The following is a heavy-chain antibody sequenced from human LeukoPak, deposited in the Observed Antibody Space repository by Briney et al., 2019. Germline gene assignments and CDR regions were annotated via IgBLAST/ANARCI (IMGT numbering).Heavy chain of an antibody. CDR3: AREGPIAVAGYFDY. D-gene: IGHD6-19*01. Sequence: GGSLRLSCEASGFXFDDYAMHWVRQAPGKGLEWFSLITGDGGRTYFVDSVKSRFTISRDKRKNSLYLQMNSLRTDDTALYYCAREGPIAVAGYFDYWGQATLVTVSS. J-gene: IGHJ4*02. CDR1: GFXFDDYA. V-gene: IGHV3-43*02. CDR2: ITGDGGRT.